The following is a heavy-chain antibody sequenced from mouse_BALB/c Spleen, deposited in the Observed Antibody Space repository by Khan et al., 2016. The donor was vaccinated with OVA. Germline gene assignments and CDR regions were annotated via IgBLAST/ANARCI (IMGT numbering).Heavy chain of an antibody. Sequence: EVQLQESGPELMKPGTSVKISCKASGYSFTSYYIHWVMQSHGKSLEWIGYVDPFSGDTTYNQKFKGKATLTVDKSSSTAYIHLNNLTSEDSAVYYCTRHGYVAWFTYWGQGTLVTVSA. V-gene: IGHV1S135*01. D-gene: IGHD2-2*01. CDR2: VDPFSGDT. CDR3: TRHGYVAWFTY. CDR1: GYSFTSYY. J-gene: IGHJ3*01.